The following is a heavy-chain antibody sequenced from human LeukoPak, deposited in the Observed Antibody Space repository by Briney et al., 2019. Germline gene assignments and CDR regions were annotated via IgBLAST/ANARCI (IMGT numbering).Heavy chain of an antibody. J-gene: IGHJ6*03. CDR3: AKERAGGYYYYMDV. CDR2: IYSSGST. V-gene: IGHV4-4*07. CDR1: GGSISSYY. Sequence: ETLSLTCTVSGGSISSYYWSWIRQPAGKGLEWIGRIYSSGSTNYNPSLKSRVTMSVDTSKNQFSLRLSSVTAADTAVYYCAKERAGGYYYYMDVWGKGTTVTVSS. D-gene: IGHD3-10*01.